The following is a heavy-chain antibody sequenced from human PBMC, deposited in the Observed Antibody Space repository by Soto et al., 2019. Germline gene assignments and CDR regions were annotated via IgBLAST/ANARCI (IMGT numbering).Heavy chain of an antibody. V-gene: IGHV1-58*01. J-gene: IGHJ6*02. CDR2: IVVGSGNT. Sequence: ASVKVSCKASGFTFTSSAVQWVRQARGQRLEWIGWIVVGSGNTNYAQKFQERVTITRDMSTSTAYMELSSLRSEDTAVYYCAADQSPYYYGSGSYYNDHGYYYYGMDVWGQGTTVTVSS. CDR1: GFTFTSSA. D-gene: IGHD3-10*01. CDR3: AADQSPYYYGSGSYYNDHGYYYYGMDV.